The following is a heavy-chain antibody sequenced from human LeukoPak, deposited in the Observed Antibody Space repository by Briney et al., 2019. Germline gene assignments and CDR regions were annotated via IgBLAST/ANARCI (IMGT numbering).Heavy chain of an antibody. V-gene: IGHV3-73*01. CDR3: TRPGDGVSGWSGWFDL. D-gene: IGHD6-19*01. CDR1: GFTFSGSA. Sequence: PGGSLRLSCAASGFTFSGSAMHWVRQASGKGLEWVGRIRSKANSYATAYAASVKGRFTISRDDSENTAYLQMNSLKTEDTAVYYCTRPGDGVSGWSGWFDLWGQGTLVTVSS. J-gene: IGHJ5*02. CDR2: IRSKANSYAT.